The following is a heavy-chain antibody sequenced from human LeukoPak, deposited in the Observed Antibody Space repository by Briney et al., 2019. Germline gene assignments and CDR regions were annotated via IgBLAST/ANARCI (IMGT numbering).Heavy chain of an antibody. CDR3: ARDRTIFDSGIDV. Sequence: GGSLRLSCAASGITVSSDYMSWVRQAPGKGLEWVSVIYSGGSTNYADSVKGRFTISRDNSKNTVYLEMTSLRAEDTAVYYCARDRTIFDSGIDVWGQGTPVTVSS. J-gene: IGHJ6*02. CDR1: GITVSSDY. V-gene: IGHV3-53*01. CDR2: IYSGGST. D-gene: IGHD3-9*01.